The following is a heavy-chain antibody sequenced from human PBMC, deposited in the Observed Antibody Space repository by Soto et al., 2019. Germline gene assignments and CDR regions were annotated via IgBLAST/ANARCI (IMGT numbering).Heavy chain of an antibody. J-gene: IGHJ6*02. CDR1: GYTLTKLS. Sequence: ASVKVSCKASGYTLTKLSIHGVRQAPGQGLEWMGCFVPKDGETIYAQKFPGRVTMTEDTSTSTAYMELSSLRSEDTAVYYCAIGWDCSSTTCYGGLYYYYYGMDVWGQGTTVTVSS. V-gene: IGHV1-24*01. CDR2: FVPKDGET. CDR3: AIGWDCSSTTCYGGLYYYYYGMDV. D-gene: IGHD2-2*01.